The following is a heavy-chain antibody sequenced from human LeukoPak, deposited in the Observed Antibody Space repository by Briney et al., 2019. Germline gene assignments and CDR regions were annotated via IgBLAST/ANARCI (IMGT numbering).Heavy chain of an antibody. CDR1: GGSFSGYY. V-gene: IGHV4-34*01. D-gene: IGHD5-18*01. J-gene: IGHJ6*03. CDR2: INHSGST. CDR3: ARGGYNGEYYYYYYMDV. Sequence: KPSETLSLTCAVYGGSFSGYYWSRIRQPPGKGLEWIGEINHSGSTNYNPSLKSRVTISVDTSKNQFSLKLSSVTAADTAVYYCARGGYNGEYYYYYYMDVWGKGTTVTVSS.